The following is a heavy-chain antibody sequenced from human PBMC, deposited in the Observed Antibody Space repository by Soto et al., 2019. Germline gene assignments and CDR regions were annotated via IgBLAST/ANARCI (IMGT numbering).Heavy chain of an antibody. CDR3: AGGTTNYYYGMDV. CDR1: GGSISSGDYY. V-gene: IGHV4-30-4*01. CDR2: IYYSGST. D-gene: IGHD1-7*01. J-gene: IGHJ6*02. Sequence: QVQLQESGPGLVKPSQTLSLTCTVSGGSISSGDYYWSWIRQPPGKGLEWIGYIYYSGSTYYNPSLKSRVTTSEDTSTNQSSQKLSSVTAADTAVYYCAGGTTNYYYGMDVWGPGTTVTGSS.